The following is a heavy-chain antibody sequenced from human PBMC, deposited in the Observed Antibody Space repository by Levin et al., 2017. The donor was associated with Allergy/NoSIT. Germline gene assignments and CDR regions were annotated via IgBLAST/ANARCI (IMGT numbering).Heavy chain of an antibody. V-gene: IGHV4-31*03. CDR2: IYYSGST. J-gene: IGHJ4*02. CDR3: ARVRYCSSTSCYAAVDY. Sequence: SQTLSLTCTVSGGSIRSGGYYWSWIRQHPGKGLEWIGYIYYSGSTYYNPSLNTRVTISVDTSKNQFSLKLSSVTAADTAVYYCARVRYCSSTSCYAAVDYWGQGTLVTVSS. D-gene: IGHD2-2*01. CDR1: GGSIRSGGYY.